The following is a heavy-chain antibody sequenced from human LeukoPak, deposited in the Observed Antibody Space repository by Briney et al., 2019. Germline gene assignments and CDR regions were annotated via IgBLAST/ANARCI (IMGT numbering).Heavy chain of an antibody. CDR3: VPADKQ. J-gene: IGHJ4*02. V-gene: IGHV3-74*01. CDR2: INPDGSRT. Sequence: PGGSLRLSCAASGFTFSSNWMHWVRQAPGKGLMWVSLINPDGSRTGYADSVKGRFTISRDNAKNTLSLQMNSLRAEDTAVYYCVPADKQWGQGTLVTVSS. CDR1: GFTFSSNW.